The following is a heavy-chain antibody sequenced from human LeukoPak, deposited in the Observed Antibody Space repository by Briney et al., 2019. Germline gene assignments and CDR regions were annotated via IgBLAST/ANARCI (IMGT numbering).Heavy chain of an antibody. J-gene: IGHJ4*02. CDR3: ARGAEAETSPLDF. CDR1: GYTFTGYY. CDR2: INPKSGVA. V-gene: IGHV1-2*02. Sequence: ASVKVSCKASGYTFTGYYMHWVRQAPGQGLEWLGWINPKSGVADYAQQFRGRVTMTRDTSINTDYMEMKRVTSDDTAVYFCARGAEAETSPLDFWGQGTLVIVS. D-gene: IGHD6-13*01.